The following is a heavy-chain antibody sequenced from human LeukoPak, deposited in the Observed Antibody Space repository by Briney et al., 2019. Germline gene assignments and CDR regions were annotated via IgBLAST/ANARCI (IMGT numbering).Heavy chain of an antibody. CDR3: ARGPLQHYYYYMDV. J-gene: IGHJ6*03. V-gene: IGHV1-8*03. CDR1: GYTFTSYD. CDR2: MNPNSGNT. Sequence: ASVTVSCKASGYTFTSYDINWVRQAAGQGLEWMGWMNPNSGNTGYAQKFQGRVTITRNTSISTAYMELSSLRSEDTAVYYCARGPLQHYYYYMDVWGKGTTVTVSS.